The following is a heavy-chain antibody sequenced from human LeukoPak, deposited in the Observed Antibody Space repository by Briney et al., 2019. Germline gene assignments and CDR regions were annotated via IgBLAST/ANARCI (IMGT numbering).Heavy chain of an antibody. V-gene: IGHV3-30*04. D-gene: IGHD3-10*01. J-gene: IGHJ4*02. CDR2: ISYDGTNK. CDR1: GFTFSSFA. CDR3: ARDRSYYGSGSFYV. Sequence: GGSLRLSCAVSGFTFSSFAIHWVRQAPVKGLEWVAVISYDGTNKYYADSVKGRFTISRDNSKNTLYLQMNSLRPEDAAVYYCARDRSYYGSGSFYVWGQGTLVTVSS.